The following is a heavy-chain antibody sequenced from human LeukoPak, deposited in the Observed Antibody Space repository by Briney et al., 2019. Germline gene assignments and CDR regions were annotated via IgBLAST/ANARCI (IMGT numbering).Heavy chain of an antibody. Sequence: AASVKVSCKASSDTFIRYGISWVRQAPGQGLEWMGGIIPIFGTANYAQKFQGRVTITADKSTSTAYMELSSLRSEDTAVYYCARDPPEVGAIDYWGQGTLVTVSS. CDR3: ARDPPEVGAIDY. V-gene: IGHV1-69*06. D-gene: IGHD1-26*01. CDR2: IIPIFGTA. CDR1: SDTFIRYG. J-gene: IGHJ4*02.